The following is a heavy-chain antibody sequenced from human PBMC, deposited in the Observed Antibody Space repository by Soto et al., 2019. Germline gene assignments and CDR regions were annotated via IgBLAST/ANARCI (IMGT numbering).Heavy chain of an antibody. CDR1: GFTCSSYA. CDR2: ISGSGGST. D-gene: IGHD4-17*01. V-gene: IGHV3-23*01. CDR3: HVYGTYYYYGMDV. J-gene: IGHJ6*02. Sequence: PGGSLRLSCSASGFTCSSYAPGGVRQAPGKGLEWVSAISGSGGSTYYADSVKGRFTISRDNSKNTLYLQMNSLRAEDTAVYYCHVYGTYYYYGMDVWGQGT.